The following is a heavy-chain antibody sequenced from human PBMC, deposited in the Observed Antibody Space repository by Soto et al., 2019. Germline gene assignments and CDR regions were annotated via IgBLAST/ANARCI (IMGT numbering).Heavy chain of an antibody. V-gene: IGHV3-11*05. Sequence: QVQLVESGGGLVRPGGSLRLSCAASGFTCSDYYMTWIRQAPGKGLEWVSYITGSSDYTNYADSVKGRFTISRDNVKNSLYLQMNSLRAEDTAVYYCAREYYYGMDVSGQGTTVTVSS. CDR1: GFTCSDYY. CDR3: AREYYYGMDV. CDR2: ITGSSDYT. J-gene: IGHJ6*02.